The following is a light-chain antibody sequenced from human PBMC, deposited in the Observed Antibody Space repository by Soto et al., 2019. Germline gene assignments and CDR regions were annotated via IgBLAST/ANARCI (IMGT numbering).Light chain of an antibody. CDR2: GAS. J-gene: IGKJ1*01. CDR1: QSVSSN. CDR3: QQYDTWPRT. V-gene: IGKV3-15*01. Sequence: EIVMTQSPATLSVSPGERATLSCRASQSVSSNLAWYQQKPGQAPRLLMYGASTRATAIPARFSGSGSGTEFTLTINSLQSEDFGVYYCQQYDTWPRTFGQGTKVDIK.